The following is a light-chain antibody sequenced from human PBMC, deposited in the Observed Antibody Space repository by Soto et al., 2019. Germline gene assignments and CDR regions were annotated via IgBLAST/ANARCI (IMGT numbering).Light chain of an antibody. J-gene: IGKJ5*01. CDR2: GAS. Sequence: EIVLTQSPGTLSLSPGERATLSCRDSQSVSSSYLAWYQQKPGQTPRLLISGASSRATGIPDRFSGSGSGTDFTLTISRLEPEDFAVYYCQQYGSSPITFGQGTRLEIK. CDR1: QSVSSSY. CDR3: QQYGSSPIT. V-gene: IGKV3-20*01.